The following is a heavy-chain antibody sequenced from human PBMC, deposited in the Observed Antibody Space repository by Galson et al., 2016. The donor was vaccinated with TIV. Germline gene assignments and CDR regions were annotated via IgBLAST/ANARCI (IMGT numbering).Heavy chain of an antibody. CDR3: ARDGHDFWSGGANTLDY. J-gene: IGHJ4*02. Sequence: SLRLSCAASGLIVSNNYMSWVRQAPGKGLEWVAIKSYDGGNEYYADSVKGRFTISRDNSKNTLYLQMDSLRIEDTAVYYCARDGHDFWSGGANTLDYWGQGILVTVSS. CDR2: KSYDGGNE. D-gene: IGHD3-3*01. V-gene: IGHV3-30*03. CDR1: GLIVSNNY.